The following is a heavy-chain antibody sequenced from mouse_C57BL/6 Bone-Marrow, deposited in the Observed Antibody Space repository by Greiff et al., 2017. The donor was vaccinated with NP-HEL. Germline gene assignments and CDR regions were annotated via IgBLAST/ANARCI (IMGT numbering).Heavy chain of an antibody. CDR2: IDPSDSYT. CDR3: ARSDYYGSSYWYFDV. J-gene: IGHJ1*03. D-gene: IGHD1-1*01. V-gene: IGHV1-50*01. Sequence: QVQLQQPGAELVKPGASVKLSCKASGYTFTSYWMQWVKQRPGQGLEWIGEIDPSDSYTNYNQKFKGKATLTVDTSSSTAYMQLSSLTSEDSAVYYFARSDYYGSSYWYFDVWGTGTTVTVSS. CDR1: GYTFTSYW.